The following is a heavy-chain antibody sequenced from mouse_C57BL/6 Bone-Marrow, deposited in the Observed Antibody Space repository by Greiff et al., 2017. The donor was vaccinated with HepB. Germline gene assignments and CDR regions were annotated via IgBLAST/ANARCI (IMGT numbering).Heavy chain of an antibody. CDR1: GYTFTSYG. CDR2: IYPRSGNT. V-gene: IGHV1-81*01. J-gene: IGHJ1*03. Sequence: VKLVESGAELARPGASVKLSCKASGYTFTSYGISWVKQRTGQGLEWIGEIYPRSGNTYYNEKFKGKATLTADKSSSTAYMELRSLTSEDSAVYFCARREAHWYFDVWGTGTTVTVSS. CDR3: ARREAHWYFDV.